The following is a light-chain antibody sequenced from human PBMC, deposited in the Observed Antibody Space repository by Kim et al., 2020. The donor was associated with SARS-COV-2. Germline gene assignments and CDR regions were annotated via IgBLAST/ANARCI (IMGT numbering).Light chain of an antibody. Sequence: GQSVTISYTGTSGDVGGYSYVSWYQQHPGKAPKLMIYDVSRRPSGVPDRFSGSKSGNTASLTISGLQAEDEADYNCCSYAGSYTWVFGGGTKVTVL. CDR3: CSYAGSYTWV. CDR1: SGDVGGYSY. CDR2: DVS. J-gene: IGLJ3*02. V-gene: IGLV2-11*01.